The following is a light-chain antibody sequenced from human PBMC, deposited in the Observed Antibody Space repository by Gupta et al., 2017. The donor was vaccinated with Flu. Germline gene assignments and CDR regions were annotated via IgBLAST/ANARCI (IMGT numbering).Light chain of an antibody. CDR1: QSVSSS. V-gene: IGKV3-15*01. Sequence: ETVLTQSPATLSVSTGERATLSCRASQSVSSSLAWYQQKPGQAPRLLIYGASTRATAVPDRFSGSGSGTEFTLTISSLQSEDFALYYCQQYNRWPQTFGQGTSLQIK. CDR2: GAS. CDR3: QQYNRWPQT. J-gene: IGKJ2*01.